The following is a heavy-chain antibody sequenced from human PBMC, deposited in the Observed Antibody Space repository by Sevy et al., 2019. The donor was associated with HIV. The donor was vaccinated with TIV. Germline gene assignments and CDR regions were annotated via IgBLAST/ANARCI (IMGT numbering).Heavy chain of an antibody. J-gene: IGHJ6*02. CDR3: ARVPRYCSSTSCYTDGTGGYYYYGMDV. V-gene: IGHV4-34*01. D-gene: IGHD2-2*02. Sequence: SETLSLTCAVYGGSFSGYYWSWIRQPPGKGLEWIGEINHSGSTNYNPSLKSRVTISVDTSKNQFSLKLSSVTAADTAVYYCARVPRYCSSTSCYTDGTGGYYYYGMDVWGQGTTVTVSS. CDR2: INHSGST. CDR1: GGSFSGYY.